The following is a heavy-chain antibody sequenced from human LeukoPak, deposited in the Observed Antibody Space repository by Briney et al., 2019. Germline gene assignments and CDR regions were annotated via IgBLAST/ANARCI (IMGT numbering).Heavy chain of an antibody. Sequence: GGSLRLSCAASGFTFSSYSMNWVRQVPGKGLVWVSRVKSDGSSTTYADSVKGRFTISRDNAKNTLYLQMNSLRAEDTAVYYCTRDHGMDVWGQGTTVTVSS. J-gene: IGHJ6*02. CDR1: GFTFSSYS. V-gene: IGHV3-74*01. CDR2: VKSDGSST. CDR3: TRDHGMDV.